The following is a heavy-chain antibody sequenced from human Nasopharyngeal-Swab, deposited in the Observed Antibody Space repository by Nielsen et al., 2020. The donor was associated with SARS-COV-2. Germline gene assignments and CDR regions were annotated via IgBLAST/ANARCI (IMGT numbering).Heavy chain of an antibody. Sequence: GGSLRLSCAASGFTFSDYYMSWIRQVPGKGLEWVSYISSSGSTIYYADSVKGRFTISRDNAKNSLYLQMNSLRAEDTAVYYCARDQAYYYDSSGYFFDYWGQGTLVTVSS. CDR2: ISSSGSTI. D-gene: IGHD3-22*01. V-gene: IGHV3-11*01. J-gene: IGHJ4*02. CDR1: GFTFSDYY. CDR3: ARDQAYYYDSSGYFFDY.